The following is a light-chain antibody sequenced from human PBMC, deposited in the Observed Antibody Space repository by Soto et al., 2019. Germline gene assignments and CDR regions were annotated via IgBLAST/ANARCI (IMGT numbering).Light chain of an antibody. CDR2: GAS. CDR1: QSVSSN. CDR3: QQYNNWPPRT. Sequence: EIVMTQSPAPLSVSPGERATLSCRSSQSVSSNLAWYQQKPGQAPRLLIYGASTRATGIPARFSGSGSGTEFTLTISSLQSEDFAVYYCQQYNNWPPRTLGQGTKVDIK. J-gene: IGKJ1*01. V-gene: IGKV3-15*01.